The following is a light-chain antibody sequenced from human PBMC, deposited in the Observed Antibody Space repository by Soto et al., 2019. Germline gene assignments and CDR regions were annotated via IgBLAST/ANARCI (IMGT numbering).Light chain of an antibody. CDR1: QTVLSN. V-gene: IGKV3-11*01. Sequence: EIVMTQSPATLSVSPGERGTLSCRASQTVLSNLAWYQQKPGQAPRLLIYDASNRATGIPARFSGSGSGTDFTLTISSLDPEDFAVYYCQQRSNWPITFGQGTRLEIK. CDR3: QQRSNWPIT. J-gene: IGKJ5*01. CDR2: DAS.